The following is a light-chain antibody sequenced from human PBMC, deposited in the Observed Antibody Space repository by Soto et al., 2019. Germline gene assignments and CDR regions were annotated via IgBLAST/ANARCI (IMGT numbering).Light chain of an antibody. J-gene: IGKJ1*01. Sequence: DIVMTHSPLSLPVTPWEPASISCXSSXSLMHSNGYNYLDWYLQKPGQSPQLLIYLGSNRASGVPDRFSGSGSGTDFTLKISRVEAEDVGVYYCMQPLQSWTFGQGTKVDI. CDR3: MQPLQSWT. V-gene: IGKV2-28*01. CDR2: LGS. CDR1: XSLMHSNGYNY.